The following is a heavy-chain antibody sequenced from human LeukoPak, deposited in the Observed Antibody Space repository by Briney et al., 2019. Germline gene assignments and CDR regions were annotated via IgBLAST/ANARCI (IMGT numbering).Heavy chain of an antibody. J-gene: IGHJ3*02. CDR1: GYTFTSYG. CDR2: ISAYNGNT. D-gene: IGHD3-3*01. Sequence: ASVKVSCKASGYTFTSYGISWVRQAPGQGLEWMGWISAYNGNTNYAQKLQGRVTMTTDTSTSTAYMGLRSLRSDDTAVYYCAREPTYYDFWSGYYTANDAFDIWGQGTMVTVSS. CDR3: AREPTYYDFWSGYYTANDAFDI. V-gene: IGHV1-18*01.